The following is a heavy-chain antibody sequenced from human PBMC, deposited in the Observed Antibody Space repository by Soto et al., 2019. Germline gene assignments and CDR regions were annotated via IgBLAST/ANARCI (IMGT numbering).Heavy chain of an antibody. V-gene: IGHV4-34*01. J-gene: IGHJ5*02. D-gene: IGHD2-21*01. Sequence: PSETLSLTCAVYGGSFSGYYWSWIRQPPGKGLEWIGEINHSGSTNYNPSLKSRVTISVDTSKNQFSLKLSSVTAADTAVYYCARGSSGGEGWFDPWGQGTLVTVSS. CDR3: ARGSSGGEGWFDP. CDR1: GGSFSGYY. CDR2: INHSGST.